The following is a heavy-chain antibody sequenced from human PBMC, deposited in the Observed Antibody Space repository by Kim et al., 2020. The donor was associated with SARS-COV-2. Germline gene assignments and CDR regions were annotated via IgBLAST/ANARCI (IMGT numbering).Heavy chain of an antibody. CDR3: AKGGGVVVAAGRVAPDYYYYGMDV. CDR1: GFTFSSYA. D-gene: IGHD2-15*01. V-gene: IGHV3-23*01. CDR2: ISGSGGST. J-gene: IGHJ6*02. Sequence: GGSLRLSCAASGFTFSSYAMSWVRQAPGKGLEWVSAISGSGGSTYYADSVKGRFTISRDNSKNTLYLQMNSLRAEDTAVYYCAKGGGVVVAAGRVAPDYYYYGMDVWGQGTTVTVSS.